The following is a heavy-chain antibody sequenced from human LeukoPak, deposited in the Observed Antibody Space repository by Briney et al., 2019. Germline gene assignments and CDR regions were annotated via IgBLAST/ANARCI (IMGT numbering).Heavy chain of an antibody. D-gene: IGHD2-2*01. V-gene: IGHV3-23*01. Sequence: PGGSLRLSCAASGFTFSSYAMSWVRQAPGKGLEWVSAISGSGGSTYYADSVKGRFTISRDNSKNTLYLQMNSLRAEDTAVYYCAEGAAGGYCSSTSCYFGYWGQGTLVTVSS. CDR1: GFTFSSYA. J-gene: IGHJ4*02. CDR2: ISGSGGST. CDR3: AEGAAGGYCSSTSCYFGY.